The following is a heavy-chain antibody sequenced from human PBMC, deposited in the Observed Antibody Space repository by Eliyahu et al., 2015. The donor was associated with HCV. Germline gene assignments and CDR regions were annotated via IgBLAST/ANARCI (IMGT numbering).Heavy chain of an antibody. Sequence: QVQLMESGGGVVQPGKSLXLXXAASGFXFSKYGMHWVRQAPGKGLEWLAVISYDESETSYADSVKGRFTISRDNSKNTLYLQMNSLRVEDTAVYYCAKGDEVVIIAYFASWGQGALVTVSS. CDR1: GFXFSKYG. V-gene: IGHV3-30*18. CDR3: AKGDEVVIIAYFAS. D-gene: IGHD3-22*01. J-gene: IGHJ4*02. CDR2: ISYDESET.